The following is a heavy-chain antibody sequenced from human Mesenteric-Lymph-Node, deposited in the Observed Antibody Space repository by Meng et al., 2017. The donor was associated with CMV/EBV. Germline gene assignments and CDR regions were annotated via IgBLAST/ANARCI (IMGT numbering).Heavy chain of an antibody. V-gene: IGHV3-74*01. Sequence: GESLKISCAASGFTLSNYWMYWVRQAPGKGLVWVSHINSDGSTINYADSVKGRFTISRDNAKNTLYLQMNSLRVEDTAVYYCARAARGDYWGQGTLVTVSS. J-gene: IGHJ4*02. CDR1: GFTLSNYW. CDR3: ARAARGDY. D-gene: IGHD3-10*01. CDR2: INSDGSTI.